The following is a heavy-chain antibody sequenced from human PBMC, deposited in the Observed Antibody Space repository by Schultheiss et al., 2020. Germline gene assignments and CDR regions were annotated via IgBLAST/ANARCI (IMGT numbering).Heavy chain of an antibody. D-gene: IGHD6-13*01. V-gene: IGHV3-23*01. CDR1: GFTFSSYS. CDR2: ISGSGGST. CDR3: ARAPLAAAGTFYYYYGMDV. J-gene: IGHJ6*02. Sequence: GGSLRLSCAASGFTFSSYSMNWVRQAPGKGLEWVSAISGSGGSTYYADSVKGRFTISRDNYKNTLYLQMNSLRAEDTAVYYCARAPLAAAGTFYYYYGMDVWGQGTTVNVSS.